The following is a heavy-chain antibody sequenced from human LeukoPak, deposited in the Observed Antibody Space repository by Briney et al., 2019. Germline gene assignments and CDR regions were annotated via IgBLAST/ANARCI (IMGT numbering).Heavy chain of an antibody. CDR3: ARMSGITIFGVVNPTLYYYYGMDV. J-gene: IGHJ6*02. CDR2: ISAYNGNT. V-gene: IGHV1-18*01. CDR1: GYTFTSYG. D-gene: IGHD3-3*01. Sequence: ASVKVSCKASGYTFTSYGISWVRQAPGQGLEWMGWISAYNGNTNYAQKLQGRVTMTTDTSTSTAHMELRSLRSDDTAVYYCARMSGITIFGVVNPTLYYYYGMDVWGQGTTVTVSS.